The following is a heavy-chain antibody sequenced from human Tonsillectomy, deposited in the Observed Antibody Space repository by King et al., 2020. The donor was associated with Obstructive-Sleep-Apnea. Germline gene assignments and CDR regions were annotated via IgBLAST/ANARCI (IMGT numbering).Heavy chain of an antibody. V-gene: IGHV3-48*04. J-gene: IGHJ4*02. CDR2: INSISETI. D-gene: IGHD6-19*01. CDR1: VFALSMYL. CDR3: AKDDTSGWYSDY. Sequence: VQLVESGGGLVQPGGFLRLSCVASVFALSMYLMTWARLAPGKGLEWISYINSISETIFYADAVKGRFTISRDNAKNSLYLQMNSLRAEDTAVYYCAKDDTSGWYSDYWGQGTLVTVSS.